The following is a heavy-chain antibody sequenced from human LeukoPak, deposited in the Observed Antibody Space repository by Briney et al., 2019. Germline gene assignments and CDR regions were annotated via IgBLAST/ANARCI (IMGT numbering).Heavy chain of an antibody. Sequence: GGSLRLSCSASGFTFSRFGMHWVRQAPGQGLEWVAFILYDGSKKYYADSVKGRFTISRDNSKNTLSLQMNSLRAEDTAVYYCARRSVLGSAYYFDYWGQGTLVTVSS. CDR2: ILYDGSKK. CDR1: GFTFSRFG. D-gene: IGHD7-27*01. CDR3: ARRSVLGSAYYFDY. J-gene: IGHJ4*02. V-gene: IGHV3-30*02.